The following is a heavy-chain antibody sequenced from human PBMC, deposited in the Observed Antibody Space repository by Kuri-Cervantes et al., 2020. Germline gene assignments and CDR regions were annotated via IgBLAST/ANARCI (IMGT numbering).Heavy chain of an antibody. V-gene: IGHV4-34*01. CDR2: INHSGST. CDR1: GFTFSSSV. J-gene: IGHJ5*02. CDR3: ARAVSSAFDP. Sequence: ESLKISCAASGFTFSSSVMSWVRQAPGKGLEWIGEINHSGSTNYNPSLRSRVTISVDTSKNQFSLKLSSVTAADTAIYYCARAVSSAFDPWGQGTLVTVSS.